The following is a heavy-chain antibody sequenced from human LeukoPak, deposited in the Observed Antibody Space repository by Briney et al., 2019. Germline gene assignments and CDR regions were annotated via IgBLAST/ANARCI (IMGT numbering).Heavy chain of an antibody. CDR2: IKGKIDGGTT. D-gene: IGHD3-22*01. V-gene: IGHV3-15*01. Sequence: GGSLRLSCAASGFTFSNAWMSWVRQAPGKGLEWVGRIKGKIDGGTTDYAAPVKGRFTISRDDTKSTLYLQMNSLKTEDTAVYYCTTDPDYYDSSGYYYRGGYWGQGTLVTVSS. CDR1: GFTFSNAW. CDR3: TTDPDYYDSSGYYYRGGY. J-gene: IGHJ4*02.